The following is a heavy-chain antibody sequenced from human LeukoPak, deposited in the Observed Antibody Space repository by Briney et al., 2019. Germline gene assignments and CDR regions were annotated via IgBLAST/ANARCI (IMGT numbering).Heavy chain of an antibody. CDR1: RYTFTMYY. CDR3: ARKPAYCTSTSCYNDY. V-gene: IGHV1-2*02. J-gene: IGHJ4*02. CDR2: INPNSGGT. D-gene: IGHD2-2*02. Sequence: ASVKVSCKASRYTFTMYYMHWVRQAPGQGLEWMGWINPNSGGTSYAQRFQGRVTMTRDTSISTAYMELSGLTSDDTAVYYCARKPAYCTSTSCYNDYWGQGTLVTVSS.